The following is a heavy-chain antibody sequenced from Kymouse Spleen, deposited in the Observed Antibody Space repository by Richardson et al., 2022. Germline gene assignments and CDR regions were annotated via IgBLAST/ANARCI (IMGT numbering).Heavy chain of an antibody. CDR1: GFTFSNAW. Sequence: EVQLVESGGGLVKPGGSLRLSCAASGFTFSNAWMSWVRQAPGKGLEWVGRIKSKTDGGTTDYAAPVKGRFTISRDDSKNTLYLQMNSLKTEDTAVYYCTTDRETGTFYYYYYGMDVWGQGTTVTVSS. D-gene: IGHD1-7*01. CDR3: TTDRETGTFYYYYYGMDV. V-gene: IGHV3-15*01. J-gene: IGHJ6*02. CDR2: IKSKTDGGTT.